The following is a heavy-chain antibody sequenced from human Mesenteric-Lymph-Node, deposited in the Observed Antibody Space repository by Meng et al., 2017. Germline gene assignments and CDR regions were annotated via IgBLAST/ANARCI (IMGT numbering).Heavy chain of an antibody. CDR1: GGSISSGSYY. J-gene: IGHJ4*02. Sequence: SETLSLTCTVSGGSISSGSYYWSWIRQPAGKGLEWIGRIYTSGSTNYNPSLKSRVTISVDTSKNQFSLRLSSVTAADTAVYYCARGGQYCDPYGSCFPPSLWGQGTRVTGSS. V-gene: IGHV4-61*02. CDR3: ARGGQYCDPYGSCFPPSL. D-gene: IGHD2-15*01. CDR2: IYTSGST.